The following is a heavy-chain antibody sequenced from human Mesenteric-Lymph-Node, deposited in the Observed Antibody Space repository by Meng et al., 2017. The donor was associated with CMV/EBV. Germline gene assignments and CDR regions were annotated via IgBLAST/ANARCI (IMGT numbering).Heavy chain of an antibody. CDR2: INSDGSST. V-gene: IGHV3-74*01. J-gene: IGHJ4*02. CDR3: ARDRGGGSGWYVSVLDY. Sequence: GESLKISCAASGFTFSSYWMHWVRQAPGKGLVWVSRINSDGSSTSYADSVKGRFTISRDNAKNMLYLQMNSLRAEDTAVYYCARDRGGGSGWYVSVLDYWGQGTLVTVSS. CDR1: GFTFSSYW. D-gene: IGHD6-19*01.